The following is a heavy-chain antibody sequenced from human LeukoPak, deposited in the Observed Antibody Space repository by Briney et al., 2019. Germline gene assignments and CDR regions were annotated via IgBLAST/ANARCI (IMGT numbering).Heavy chain of an antibody. Sequence: GETLKTSCKGSGYSFTSYWIGWVRQMPGKGLEWMGIIYPGDSDTRYSPSFQGQVTISADKSISTAYLQWSSLKASDTTMYYCARLKILDHYYFDYWGQGTLVTVSS. CDR1: GYSFTSYW. D-gene: IGHD3-3*01. CDR2: IYPGDSDT. CDR3: ARLKILDHYYFDY. V-gene: IGHV5-51*01. J-gene: IGHJ4*02.